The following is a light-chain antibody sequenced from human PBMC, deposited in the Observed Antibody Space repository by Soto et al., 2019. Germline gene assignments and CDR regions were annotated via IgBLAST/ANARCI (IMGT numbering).Light chain of an antibody. CDR2: AAS. CDR3: QQYGSSPIT. CDR1: QSVSSSY. Sequence: EIVLTQSPGTLSLSPGERATLSCRASQSVSSSYLAWYQQKPGQAPRLLIYAASSRATAIPDRFSGSWSGTDFTLTISRLEPEDFAVYYCQQYGSSPITFGQGTRLEIK. V-gene: IGKV3-20*01. J-gene: IGKJ5*01.